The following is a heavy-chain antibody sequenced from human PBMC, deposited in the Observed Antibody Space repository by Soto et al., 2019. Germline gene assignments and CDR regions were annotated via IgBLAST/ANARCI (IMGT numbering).Heavy chain of an antibody. CDR2: ISYDGGNK. CDR1: GFTFRNYA. D-gene: IGHD2-15*01. V-gene: IGHV3-30-3*01. J-gene: IGHJ6*02. CDR3: ARGDREDIAVVIGVRPGEYGVDV. Sequence: QVQLVESGGGVVQPGRSLRLSCAASGFTFRNYAMHWVRQAPGKGLECVAVISYDGGNKFYRDYVKGRFTISRDNSKKTQYPQTNSLRYENTAVYYCARGDREDIAVVIGVRPGEYGVDVWGQGTTVTVPS.